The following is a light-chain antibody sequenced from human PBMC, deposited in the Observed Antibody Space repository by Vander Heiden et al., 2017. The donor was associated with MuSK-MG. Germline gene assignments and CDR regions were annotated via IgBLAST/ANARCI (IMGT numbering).Light chain of an antibody. Sequence: DIQMTQSPSSVSAFVGDRVTITCRASQDISSRLAWYQKKPGKAPKFLIQAASSLQSGVPSRFSGSGSGTDFTLTISSLQPEDFATYYCLQVSNFPRTFGQGTRWKSN. V-gene: IGKV1-12*01. CDR2: AAS. CDR3: LQVSNFPRT. J-gene: IGKJ1*01. CDR1: QDISSR.